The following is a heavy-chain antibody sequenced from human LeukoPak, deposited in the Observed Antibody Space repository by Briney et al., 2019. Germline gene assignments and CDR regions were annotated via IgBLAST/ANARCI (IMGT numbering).Heavy chain of an antibody. D-gene: IGHD3-16*01. CDR1: GFTFSSYG. V-gene: IGHV3-48*04. Sequence: GGSLRLSCAASGFTFSSYGLTWVRQTPGKGLEWVSYISSSGSTIYYADSVKGRFTISRDNAKNSLYLQMNSLRAEDTAVYYCARVGGGSYYYYYYYMDVWGKGTTVTISS. CDR3: ARVGGGSYYYYYYYMDV. CDR2: ISSSGSTI. J-gene: IGHJ6*03.